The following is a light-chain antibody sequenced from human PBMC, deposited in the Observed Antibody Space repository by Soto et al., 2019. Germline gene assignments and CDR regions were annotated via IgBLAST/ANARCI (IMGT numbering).Light chain of an antibody. Sequence: EIVLTQSPDTLSLSPGDRATVSCRASQTVGASYVAWYQHRPGQAPKFLMYGASTRATGIPDRFSGSGSGTEFTLTIDSLEPEDFGLYYCQQYGRSPWTFGQGTKV. J-gene: IGKJ1*01. CDR3: QQYGRSPWT. V-gene: IGKV3-20*01. CDR2: GAS. CDR1: QTVGASY.